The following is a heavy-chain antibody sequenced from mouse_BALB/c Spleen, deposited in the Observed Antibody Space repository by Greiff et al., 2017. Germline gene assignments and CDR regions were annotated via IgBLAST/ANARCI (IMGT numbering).Heavy chain of an antibody. D-gene: IGHD1-2*01. CDR1: GFTFSDYY. Sequence: EVQLVESGGGLVKPGGSLKLSCAASGFTFSDYYMYWVRQTPEKRLEWVATISDGGSYTYYPDSVKGRFTISRDNAKSNLYLQMSSLKSEDTAMYYCARGHYYGYYFDYWGQGTTLTVSS. V-gene: IGHV5-4*02. CDR3: ARGHYYGYYFDY. J-gene: IGHJ2*01. CDR2: ISDGGSYT.